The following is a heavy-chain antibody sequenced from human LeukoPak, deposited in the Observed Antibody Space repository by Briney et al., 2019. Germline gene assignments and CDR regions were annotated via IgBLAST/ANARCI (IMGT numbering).Heavy chain of an antibody. CDR3: ARDRPGGYYGFDY. D-gene: IGHD3-22*01. V-gene: IGHV3-53*01. Sequence: PGGSLRLSCAASVFTVSSTYMSWVRQAPGKGLEWVSIISNAGSTYYADSVKGRFTISRDNSKNTVFLQINSLRAEDTAVYYCARDRPGGYYGFDYWGQGTLVTVSS. CDR1: VFTVSSTY. CDR2: ISNAGST. J-gene: IGHJ4*02.